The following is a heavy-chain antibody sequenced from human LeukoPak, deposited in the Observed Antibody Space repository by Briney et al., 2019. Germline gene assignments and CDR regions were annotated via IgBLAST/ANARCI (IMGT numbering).Heavy chain of an antibody. V-gene: IGHV4-59*01. CDR2: IYYSGST. J-gene: IGHJ4*02. CDR1: GDSISNYY. CDR3: ARGGLRGYSYGQRFDY. D-gene: IGHD5-18*01. Sequence: SETLSLTCTVSGDSISNYYWSWLRQPPGKGLEWIGYIYYSGSTNYNPSLKSRVTISVDTSKDQFSLKLSSVTAADTAVYYCARGGLRGYSYGQRFDYWGQGILVTVSS.